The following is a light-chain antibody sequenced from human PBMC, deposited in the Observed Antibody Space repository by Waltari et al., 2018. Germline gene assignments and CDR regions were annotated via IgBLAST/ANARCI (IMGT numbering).Light chain of an antibody. CDR3: QQYGSSIMYT. Sequence: VLTQSPGTLSLSPGETATLSCRASQTITKRYFAWYQQKPGQAPRLLIYGASSRAAGVPDRVSGSGSGTDFTLTISRLEPEDFAVYFCQQYGSSIMYTFGQGTKLEIK. J-gene: IGKJ2*01. CDR1: QTITKRY. V-gene: IGKV3-20*01. CDR2: GAS.